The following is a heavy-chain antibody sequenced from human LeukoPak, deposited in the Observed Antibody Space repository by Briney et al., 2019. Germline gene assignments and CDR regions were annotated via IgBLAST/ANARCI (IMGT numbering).Heavy chain of an antibody. CDR1: GFTFSSYA. J-gene: IGHJ4*02. CDR3: ARGKWEPLDY. CDR2: ISYDGSNK. V-gene: IGHV3-30*04. Sequence: GGSLRLSCAASGFTFSSYAMHWVRQAPGKGLEWVAVISYDGSNKYYADSVKGRFTISRDNAKNSLYLQMNSLRAEDTAVYYCARGKWEPLDYWGQGTLVTVSS. D-gene: IGHD1-26*01.